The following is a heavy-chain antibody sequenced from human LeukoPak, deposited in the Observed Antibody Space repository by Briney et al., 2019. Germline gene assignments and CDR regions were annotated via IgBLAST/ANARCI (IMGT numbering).Heavy chain of an antibody. D-gene: IGHD1-26*01. CDR1: GYTFTDYY. CDR2: INPNSGGT. CDR3: ARAVGASISPRYKYYYMDV. Sequence: ASVKVSCKTSGYTFTDYYVHWVRRAPGQGLEWMGWINPNSGGTHYAQKFQGRVTMTRDTSISTAYVELSRLRSDDTAVYYCARAVGASISPRYKYYYMDVWGKGTTVTVSS. J-gene: IGHJ6*03. V-gene: IGHV1-2*02.